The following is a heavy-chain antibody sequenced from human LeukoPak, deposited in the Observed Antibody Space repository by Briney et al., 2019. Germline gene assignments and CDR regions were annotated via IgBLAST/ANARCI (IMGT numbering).Heavy chain of an antibody. CDR1: GYTFTSYD. CDR3: ARGDYDILTGYSADAFDI. D-gene: IGHD3-9*01. J-gene: IGHJ3*02. CDR2: MNPNSGNT. V-gene: IGHV1-8*01. Sequence: GASVKVSCKASGYTFTSYDINWVRQATGQGLEWMGWMNPNSGNTGYAQKFQGRVTMTRNTSISTAYMELSSLRSEDTAVYYCARGDYDILTGYSADAFDIWGQGTMVTVSS.